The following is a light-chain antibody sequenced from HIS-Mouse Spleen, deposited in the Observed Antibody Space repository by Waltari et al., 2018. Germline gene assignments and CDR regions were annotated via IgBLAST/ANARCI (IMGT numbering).Light chain of an antibody. CDR1: SSDVVGYNY. CDR2: DVS. Sequence: QSALTQPASVSGSPGQSITISCTGTSSDVVGYNYVSWYQQHPGKAPKLMIYDVSNRPSGVSNRFSGSKPGNTASLPISGLQAEDEADYYCSSYTSSSTLVFGGGTKLTVL. V-gene: IGLV2-14*03. CDR3: SSYTSSSTLV. J-gene: IGLJ3*02.